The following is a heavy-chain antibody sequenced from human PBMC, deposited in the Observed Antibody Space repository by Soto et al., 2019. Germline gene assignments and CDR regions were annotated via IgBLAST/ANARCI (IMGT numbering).Heavy chain of an antibody. J-gene: IGHJ4*02. CDR2: ITRDGYNK. CDR1: GFIFKNYA. D-gene: IGHD6-6*01. Sequence: GGSLRLSCAGSGFIFKNYALNWVRQAPGKGLEWVASITRDGYNKYYADSVKGRFTISRDNSRDTLSLQMTALRTEDSSIYYCTKSSGGSSSVGMAYWGQGTRVTVSS. CDR3: TKSSGGSSSVGMAY. V-gene: IGHV3-30*04.